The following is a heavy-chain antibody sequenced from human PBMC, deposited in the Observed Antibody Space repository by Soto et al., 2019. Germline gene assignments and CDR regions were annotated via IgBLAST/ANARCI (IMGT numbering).Heavy chain of an antibody. Sequence: QVQLVESGGGVVQPGRSLRLSCAASGFTFSSYGMHWVRQAPGKGLEWVAVIWYDGSNKYYADSVKGRFTISRDNSKNTLYLQMHSLRAEDTAVYYCAREVGVRFLEWTSDYFDYWGQGTLVTVSS. CDR1: GFTFSSYG. J-gene: IGHJ4*02. D-gene: IGHD3-3*01. V-gene: IGHV3-33*01. CDR2: IWYDGSNK. CDR3: AREVGVRFLEWTSDYFDY.